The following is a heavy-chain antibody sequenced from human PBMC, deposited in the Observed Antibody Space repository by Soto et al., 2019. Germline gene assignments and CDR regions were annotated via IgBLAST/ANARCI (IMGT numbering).Heavy chain of an antibody. V-gene: IGHV4-34*01. CDR3: ASLISITGTVATDY. Sequence: SETLSLTCAVYGGSFNGYYWSWIRQPPGKGLEWIGEINHSGSTNYNPSLKSRVTISVDTSKNQFSLKLSSVTAADTAVYYCASLISITGTVATDYWGQGTLVTVSS. CDR2: INHSGST. CDR1: GGSFNGYY. D-gene: IGHD1-7*01. J-gene: IGHJ4*02.